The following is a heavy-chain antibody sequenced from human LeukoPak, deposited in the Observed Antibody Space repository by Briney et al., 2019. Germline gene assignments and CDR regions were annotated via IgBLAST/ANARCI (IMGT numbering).Heavy chain of an antibody. CDR2: INPSGGST. V-gene: IGHV1-46*01. Sequence: ASVKVSCKASGYTFTSYYMHWVRQAPGQGLEWMGMINPSGGSTSYAQTFQGRVTMTRDTSTSTVYMELSSLSSEDTAGYYCAGRVEVPAASDAFDIWGQGTMVTVSS. CDR3: AGRVEVPAASDAFDI. D-gene: IGHD2-2*01. J-gene: IGHJ3*02. CDR1: GYTFTSYY.